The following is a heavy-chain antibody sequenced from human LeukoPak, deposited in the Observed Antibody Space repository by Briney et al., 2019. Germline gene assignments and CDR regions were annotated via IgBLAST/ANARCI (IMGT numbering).Heavy chain of an antibody. CDR3: VRGLGSGYSYAYGVY. CDR1: GFISSDSW. CDR2: INGDGSDT. J-gene: IGHJ4*02. V-gene: IGHV3-74*01. D-gene: IGHD5-18*01. Sequence: GGSLRLSCAASGFISSDSWIHWVRQGPGGGLVWVSRINGDGSDTNSADSVKGRFTISRDNAKNTLYLQMNSLRAEDTAVYYCVRGLGSGYSYAYGVYWGQGTLVTVSS.